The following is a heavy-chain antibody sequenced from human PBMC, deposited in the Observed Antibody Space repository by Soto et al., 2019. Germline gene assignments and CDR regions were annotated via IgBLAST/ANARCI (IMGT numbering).Heavy chain of an antibody. CDR2: INYRGIT. CDR1: GGSFSNNY. Sequence: QVHLQQWGAGLLRPLETLSLTCAVYGGSFSNNYWTWIRQPPGKGLEWIGEINYRGITISNPSLKSRFAISVDTSKNQVSLHLFSVTAADTAVYYCARSGRSCTANQCYTYFDFWGQGTLVTVSS. CDR3: ARSGRSCTANQCYTYFDF. V-gene: IGHV4-34*01. J-gene: IGHJ4*02. D-gene: IGHD3-10*01.